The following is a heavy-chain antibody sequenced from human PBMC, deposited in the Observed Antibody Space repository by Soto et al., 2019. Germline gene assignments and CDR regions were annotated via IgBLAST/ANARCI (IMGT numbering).Heavy chain of an antibody. D-gene: IGHD1-26*01. Sequence: PGGSRRLSCAASGFTFSSYWMSWVRQAPGKGREWVANIKQDGSEKYYVDSVKGRFTISRENAKKSLYLQMNSLSAEDTAVYYCTRDWNRVSYYETPTDAFHIWAQGTLVTV. J-gene: IGHJ3*02. V-gene: IGHV3-7*03. CDR2: IKQDGSEK. CDR1: GFTFSSYW. CDR3: TRDWNRVSYYETPTDAFHI.